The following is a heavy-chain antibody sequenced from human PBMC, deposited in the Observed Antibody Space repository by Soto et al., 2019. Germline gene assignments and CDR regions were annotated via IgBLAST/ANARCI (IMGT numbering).Heavy chain of an antibody. J-gene: IGHJ4*02. D-gene: IGHD6-13*01. CDR2: FYYSGST. Sequence: SETLSLTCTVSGGSIISSTYSWGWIRQPPGKGPEWIGTFYYSGSTNYNPSLKSRVTISVDTSKNQFSLKLSSVTAADTAVYYCARDWAAAGPFDYWGQGTLVTVSS. V-gene: IGHV4-39*07. CDR3: ARDWAAAGPFDY. CDR1: GGSIISSTYS.